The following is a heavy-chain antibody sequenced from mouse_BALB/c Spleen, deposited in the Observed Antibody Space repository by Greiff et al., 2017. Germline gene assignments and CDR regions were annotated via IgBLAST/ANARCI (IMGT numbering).Heavy chain of an antibody. CDR2: ISSGSSTI. Sequence: EVQLVESGGGLVQPGGSRKLSCAASGFTFSSFGMHWVRQAPEKGLEWVAYISSGSSTIYYADTVKGRFTISRDNPKNTLFLPMTSLRSEDTAMYYCARRDVDYWGQGTSVTVSS. CDR3: ARRDVDY. V-gene: IGHV5-17*02. J-gene: IGHJ4*01. CDR1: GFTFSSFG. D-gene: IGHD3-3*01.